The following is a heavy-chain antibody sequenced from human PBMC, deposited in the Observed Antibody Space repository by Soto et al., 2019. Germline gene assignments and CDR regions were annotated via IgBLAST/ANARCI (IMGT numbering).Heavy chain of an antibody. V-gene: IGHV3-11*06. CDR2: ISSSSSYT. CDR1: EVKCSDYY. Sequence: GRLLRVSWAASEVKCSDYYGSWIRKAPGKGLEWVSYISSSSSYTNYADSVKGRFTISRDNAKNSLYLQMNSLRAEDTALYYCARAGRYYSLTNYWGQGTLVTVSS. J-gene: IGHJ4*02. CDR3: ARAGRYYSLTNY. D-gene: IGHD3-22*01.